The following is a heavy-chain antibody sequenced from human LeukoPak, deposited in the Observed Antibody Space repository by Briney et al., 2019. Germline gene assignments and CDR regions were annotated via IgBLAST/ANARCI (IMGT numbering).Heavy chain of an antibody. D-gene: IGHD3-16*02. CDR1: GYTFINYG. Sequence: GASVKPSCKASGYTFINYGISLVREPAGQGLRWMGGMNPNSVGTNYAPKFPGRVAMTRDTSISTADMELSRLRSDDPAVYYCARGAGWGSYRIYYMDVWGKGTTVTVSS. J-gene: IGHJ6*03. CDR2: MNPNSVGT. CDR3: ARGAGWGSYRIYYMDV. V-gene: IGHV1-2*02.